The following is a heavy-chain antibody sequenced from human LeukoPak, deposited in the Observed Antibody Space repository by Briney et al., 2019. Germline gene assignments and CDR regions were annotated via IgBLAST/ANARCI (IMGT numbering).Heavy chain of an antibody. D-gene: IGHD1-26*01. CDR2: IRYDGNEK. CDR1: GFTFGGYG. V-gene: IGHV3-30*02. Sequence: GGSLRLSCAASGFTFGGYGMHWVRQAPGKGLEWVAFIRYDGNEKYYADSVKGRFTISRDNSKNTLYLQMNSLRAEDTAVYYCAKSESYSFDYWGQGTLVTVSS. J-gene: IGHJ4*02. CDR3: AKSESYSFDY.